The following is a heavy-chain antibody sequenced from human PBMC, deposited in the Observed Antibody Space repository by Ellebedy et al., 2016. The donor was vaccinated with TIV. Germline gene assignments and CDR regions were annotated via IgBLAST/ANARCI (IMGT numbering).Heavy chain of an antibody. V-gene: IGHV2-5*02. CDR2: IYWDDDK. CDR3: AHYQLPIWGGLAAFDI. J-gene: IGHJ3*02. Sequence: SGPTLVXPTPTLTLTCTLSGFSLSTSGVGVGWIRQPPGKALEWLALIYWDDDKRYSPSLKSRLTITKDTSKNQVVLTMTNMDPVDTATYYCAHYQLPIWGGLAAFDIWGQGTMVTVSS. CDR1: GFSLSTSGVG. D-gene: IGHD2-2*01.